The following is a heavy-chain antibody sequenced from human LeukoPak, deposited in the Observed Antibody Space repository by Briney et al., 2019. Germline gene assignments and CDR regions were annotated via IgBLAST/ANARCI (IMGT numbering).Heavy chain of an antibody. J-gene: IGHJ4*02. CDR3: ARERANCSSTSCYLGFDY. Sequence: PSETLSLTCPVSGGSISSGSYYWSWIRQPAGKGLEWIGRIYTSGSTNYNPSLKSRVTISVDTSKNQFSLKLSSVTAADTAVYYCARERANCSSTSCYLGFDYWGQGTLVTVSS. V-gene: IGHV4-61*02. CDR2: IYTSGST. CDR1: GGSISSGSYY. D-gene: IGHD2-2*01.